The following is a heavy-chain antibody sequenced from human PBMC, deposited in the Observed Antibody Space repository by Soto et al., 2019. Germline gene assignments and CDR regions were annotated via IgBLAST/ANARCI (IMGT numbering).Heavy chain of an antibody. CDR1: GFAFGSYW. J-gene: IGHJ4*02. CDR3: LRDERHWNEFADQ. V-gene: IGHV3-74*01. CDR2: ISQDGAIA. D-gene: IGHD1-1*01. Sequence: VQLVESGEGLVQPGGSLRLSCAASGFAFGSYWMHWVRQAPGKGLVCVSRISQDGAIATQADSVKGRFTISRDNAKNTLFLQMNSLRADDTAVYYCLRDERHWNEFADQWGQGTLVTVSS.